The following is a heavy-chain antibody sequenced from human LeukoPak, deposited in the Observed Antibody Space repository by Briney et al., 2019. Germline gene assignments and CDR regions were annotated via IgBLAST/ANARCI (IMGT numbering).Heavy chain of an antibody. V-gene: IGHV3-21*01. CDR1: GFTFSSYS. Sequence: GGSLRLSCAASGFTFSSYSMNWVRQAPGKGLEWVSSISSSSSYIYYADSVKGRFTISRDNAKNSLYLQMNSLRAEDTAVYYCARDISPMTYSSSWYVDYWGQGTLVTVSS. CDR3: ARDISPMTYSSSWYVDY. CDR2: ISSSSSYI. J-gene: IGHJ4*02. D-gene: IGHD6-13*01.